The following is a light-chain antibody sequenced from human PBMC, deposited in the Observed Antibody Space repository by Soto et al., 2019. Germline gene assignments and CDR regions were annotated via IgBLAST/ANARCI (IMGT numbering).Light chain of an antibody. CDR1: QGISSY. CDR3: QQLYTYPLT. J-gene: IGKJ4*01. Sequence: PLTQSPSSLSASVGDRVTITCRASQGISSYLAWYQQKPGKAPKLLIYAASTLQSGVPSRFSGSGFGTDFTLTISSLQPEDFATYYCQQLYTYPLTFGGGTKVEIK. V-gene: IGKV1-9*01. CDR2: AAS.